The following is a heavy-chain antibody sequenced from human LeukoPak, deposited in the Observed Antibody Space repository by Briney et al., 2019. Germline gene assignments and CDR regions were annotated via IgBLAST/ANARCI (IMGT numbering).Heavy chain of an antibody. CDR1: GFTFSTYW. V-gene: IGHV3-7*01. CDR2: IKEDGSDK. CDR3: AKGGHYNFDY. D-gene: IGHD4-11*01. Sequence: PGGSLRLSCAASGFTFSTYWMKRVRQAPGKGLEWVASIKEDGSDKYYVDSVKGRFSISRDNAKNSLYLQMNSLRTEDTAVYYCAKGGHYNFDYWGQGTLVTVSS. J-gene: IGHJ4*02.